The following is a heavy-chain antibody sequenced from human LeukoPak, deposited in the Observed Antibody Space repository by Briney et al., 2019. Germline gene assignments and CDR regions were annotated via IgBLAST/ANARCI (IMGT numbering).Heavy chain of an antibody. CDR1: GFTFSSCS. CDR2: IYSGGST. J-gene: IGHJ3*02. Sequence: GGSLRLSCAASGFTFSSCSMNWVRQAPGKGLEWVSVIYSGGSTYYADSVKGRFTISRDNSKNTLYLQMNSLRAEDTAVYYCARDLAIVVEEHAFDIWGQGTMVTVSS. D-gene: IGHD3-22*01. V-gene: IGHV3-53*01. CDR3: ARDLAIVVEEHAFDI.